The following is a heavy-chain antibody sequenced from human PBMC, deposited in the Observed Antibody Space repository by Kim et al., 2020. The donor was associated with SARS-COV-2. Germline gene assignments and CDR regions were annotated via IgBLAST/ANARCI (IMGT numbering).Heavy chain of an antibody. V-gene: IGHV4-39*01. D-gene: IGHD6-13*01. Sequence: SETLSLTCTVSGGSISSSSYYWGWIRQTPGKGLEWIGSIYYSGSTYYNPSLKSRVTISVDTSKNQFSLKLSSVTAADTAVYYCARLGLEGIAASWGQGTL. CDR2: IYYSGST. CDR3: ARLGLEGIAAS. CDR1: GGSISSSSYY. J-gene: IGHJ5*02.